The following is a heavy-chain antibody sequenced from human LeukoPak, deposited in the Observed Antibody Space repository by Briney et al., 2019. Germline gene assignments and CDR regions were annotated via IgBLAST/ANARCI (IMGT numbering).Heavy chain of an antibody. Sequence: GGSLRLSCAASGFTVRSNYMIWVRQAPGKGLECVSVIYSGGSTYYADSVKGRFTISRDNSKNTLYLQMNSLRAEDTAVYYCARIINDYDSSGFFDYWGQGTLVTVSS. D-gene: IGHD3-22*01. J-gene: IGHJ4*02. CDR1: GFTVRSNY. V-gene: IGHV3-53*01. CDR2: IYSGGST. CDR3: ARIINDYDSSGFFDY.